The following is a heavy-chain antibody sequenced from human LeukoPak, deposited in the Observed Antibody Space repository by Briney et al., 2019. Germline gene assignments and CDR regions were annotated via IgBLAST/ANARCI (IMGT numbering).Heavy chain of an antibody. Sequence: GASVKVSCKASGYTFTSYDINWVRQAPGQGLEWMGWMNPNSGNTGYAQKFQGRVTMTRNTSISTAYMELSSLRSEDTAVYYCARVWGNYYDSSGYYHTYSGMDVWGQGTTVTVSS. CDR3: ARVWGNYYDSSGYYHTYSGMDV. D-gene: IGHD3-22*01. CDR1: GYTFTSYD. CDR2: MNPNSGNT. J-gene: IGHJ6*02. V-gene: IGHV1-8*01.